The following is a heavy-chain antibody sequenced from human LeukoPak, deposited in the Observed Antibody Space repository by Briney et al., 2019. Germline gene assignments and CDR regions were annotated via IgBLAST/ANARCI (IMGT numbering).Heavy chain of an antibody. CDR3: ARLYYDSSGYYVAFDY. CDR1: VGSISSYY. J-gene: IGHJ4*02. CDR2: IYYSGST. D-gene: IGHD3-22*01. V-gene: IGHV4-59*01. Sequence: SETLSLTCTVSVGSISSYYWSWIRQPPGKGLEWIGYIYYSGSTNYNTSLKSRVTISVDTSKNQFSLKLSSVTAADTAVYYCARLYYDSSGYYVAFDYWGQGTLVTVSS.